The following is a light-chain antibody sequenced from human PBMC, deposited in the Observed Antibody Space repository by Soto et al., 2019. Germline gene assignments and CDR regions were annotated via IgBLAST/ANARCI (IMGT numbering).Light chain of an antibody. CDR3: QQYDNWHPLT. Sequence: EIVMTQSPATLYVSPGERATLSCRASQSVRSNLAWYQQKAGQAPRLLMYGASTRATGIPGRFSGSGSGTEFTLTISSLQSEEFAVYYCQQYDNWHPLTFGGGTEVQIK. J-gene: IGKJ4*01. CDR2: GAS. V-gene: IGKV3-15*01. CDR1: QSVRSN.